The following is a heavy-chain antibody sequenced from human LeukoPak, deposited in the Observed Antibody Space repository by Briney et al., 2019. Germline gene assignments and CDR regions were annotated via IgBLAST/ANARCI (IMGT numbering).Heavy chain of an antibody. J-gene: IGHJ3*02. D-gene: IGHD2-8*02. CDR3: ARDDVTTNGGVIADSRLFDI. Sequence: GGSLRLSCAASGFTFSSYWMSWVRQAPGKGLEWVANIKQDGDEKNYVDSVRGRFTISRDNAKNSVYLQMNSLRGEDTAVYYCARDDVTTNGGVIADSRLFDIWGQGTMVTVSS. CDR1: GFTFSSYW. CDR2: IKQDGDEK. V-gene: IGHV3-7*01.